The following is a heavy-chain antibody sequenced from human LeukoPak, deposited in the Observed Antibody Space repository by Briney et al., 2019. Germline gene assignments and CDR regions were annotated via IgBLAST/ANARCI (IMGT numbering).Heavy chain of an antibody. CDR1: GFNFNDYG. CDR2: ISWNSGII. D-gene: IGHD3-3*02. CDR3: AKDIFRVRSISGMDV. Sequence: GGSLRLSCAASGFNFNDYGMYWVRQAPGKGLEWVSGISWNSGIIDYADSVKGRFTISRDNAKNSLYLQMNSLRAEDTALYYCAKDIFRVRSISGMDVWGQGTTVTVSS. V-gene: IGHV3-9*01. J-gene: IGHJ6*02.